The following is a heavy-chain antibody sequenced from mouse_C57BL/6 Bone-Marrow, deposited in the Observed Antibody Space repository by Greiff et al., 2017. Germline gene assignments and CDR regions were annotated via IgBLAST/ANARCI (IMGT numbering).Heavy chain of an antibody. Sequence: VQLQQSGAELVRPGASVKLSCTASGFNIKDDYMHWVKQRPEQGLEWIGWIDPENGDTEYASKFQGKATITADTSSNTAYLQLSSLTSEDTAVYDCTTRGSYGCLDYGGRGTTLTVSS. CDR1: GFNIKDDY. D-gene: IGHD2-10*02. CDR2: IDPENGDT. V-gene: IGHV14-4*01. CDR3: TTRGSYGCLDY. J-gene: IGHJ2*01.